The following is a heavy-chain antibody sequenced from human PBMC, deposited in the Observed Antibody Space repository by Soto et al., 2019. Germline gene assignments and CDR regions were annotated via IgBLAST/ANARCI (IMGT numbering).Heavy chain of an antibody. CDR1: GFTFSSYW. CDR2: IKQDGSGK. Sequence: GGSLRLSCAASGFTFSSYWMSWVRQAPGKGLEWVANIKQDGSGKYYVDSVKGRFTISRDNAKNSLYLQMNSLRAEDTAVYYCARDLIPLLFDYWGQGTLVTVSS. J-gene: IGHJ4*02. D-gene: IGHD2-15*01. CDR3: ARDLIPLLFDY. V-gene: IGHV3-7*01.